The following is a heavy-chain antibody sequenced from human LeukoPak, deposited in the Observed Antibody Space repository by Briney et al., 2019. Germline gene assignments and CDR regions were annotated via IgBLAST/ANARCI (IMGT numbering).Heavy chain of an antibody. V-gene: IGHV4-34*01. Sequence: SETLSVTCADYGGSVSGYYWSWSRQHPGKGREGIGEMNHSGRTNYTPSLKSRFTISVDTSKNQFSLKLSSVTAADTAVYYCARPYRSGWYGASRDAFDIWGQGTMVTVSS. CDR3: ARPYRSGWYGASRDAFDI. CDR2: MNHSGRT. CDR1: GGSVSGYY. D-gene: IGHD6-19*01. J-gene: IGHJ3*02.